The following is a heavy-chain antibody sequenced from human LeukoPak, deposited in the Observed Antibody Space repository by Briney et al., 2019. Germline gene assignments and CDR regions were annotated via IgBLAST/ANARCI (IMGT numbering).Heavy chain of an antibody. CDR3: ARSEDYASNWYVN. D-gene: IGHD2-2*01. V-gene: IGHV4-4*02. Sequence: SETLSLTCTVSGGSMSSSNWWSWVRQPPGKGLEWIGEIYHSGSTNYNPSLKSRVTISVDKSRNQFSLKLNSVTAADAAVYYCARSEDYASNWYVNWGQGTLVTVSS. CDR2: IYHSGST. CDR1: GGSMSSSNW. J-gene: IGHJ5*02.